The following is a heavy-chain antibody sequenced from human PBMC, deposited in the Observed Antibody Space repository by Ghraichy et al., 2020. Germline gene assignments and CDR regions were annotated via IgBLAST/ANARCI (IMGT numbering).Heavy chain of an antibody. CDR3: ASDLAAHN. V-gene: IGHV4-59*02. Sequence: SETLSLTCSVSGGSVTDYYWTWIRQPPGKGLEWIGYVYYSGITNYNPSLKSRVTISVDTSKNQFSLKLISVTAADTAVYYCASDLAAHNWGLGTLVTVSS. CDR1: GGSVTDYY. D-gene: IGHD6-6*01. CDR2: VYYSGIT. J-gene: IGHJ4*02.